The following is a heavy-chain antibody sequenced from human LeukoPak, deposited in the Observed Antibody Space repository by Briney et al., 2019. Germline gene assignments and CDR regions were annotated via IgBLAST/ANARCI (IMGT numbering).Heavy chain of an antibody. CDR3: ARVPVLGQPEPSYYFDY. D-gene: IGHD1-14*01. J-gene: IGHJ4*02. V-gene: IGHV4-59*01. Sequence: PSETLSLTCTVSGGSISSYYWSWIRQPPGKGLEWIGYIYYSGSTNYNPSLKSRVTISVDTSKNQFSLKLSSVTAADTAVYYCARVPVLGQPEPSYYFDYWGQGTLVTVSS. CDR2: IYYSGST. CDR1: GGSISSYY.